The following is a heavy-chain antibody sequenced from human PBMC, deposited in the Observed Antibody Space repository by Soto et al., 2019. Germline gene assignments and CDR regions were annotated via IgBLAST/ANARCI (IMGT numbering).Heavy chain of an antibody. Sequence: EVQLVESGGGLVQPGGSLKLSCAASGFTFSGSAMHWVRQASGKGLEWVGRIRSKANSHATAYAASVKGRFTISRDDSKNTAYLQMNSLKTEDTAVYYCTRPLGATIAIPDGGTDYWGQGTLVTVSS. J-gene: IGHJ4*02. D-gene: IGHD1-26*01. CDR3: TRPLGATIAIPDGGTDY. V-gene: IGHV3-73*02. CDR2: IRSKANSHAT. CDR1: GFTFSGSA.